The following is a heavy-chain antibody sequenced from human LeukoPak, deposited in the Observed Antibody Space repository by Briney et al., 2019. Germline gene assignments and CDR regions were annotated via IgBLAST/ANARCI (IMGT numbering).Heavy chain of an antibody. CDR2: INHSGST. CDR3: ARGPARIAARPGPYFQH. Sequence: SETLSLTCAVHGGSFSGYYWSWIRQPPGKGLEWIGEINHSGSTNYNPSLKSRVTISVDTSKNQFSLKLSSVTAADTAVYYCARGPARIAARPGPYFQHWGQGTLVTVSS. J-gene: IGHJ1*01. D-gene: IGHD6-6*01. V-gene: IGHV4-34*01. CDR1: GGSFSGYY.